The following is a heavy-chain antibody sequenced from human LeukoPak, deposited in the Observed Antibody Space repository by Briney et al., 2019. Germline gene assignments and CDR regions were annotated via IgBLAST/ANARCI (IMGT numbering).Heavy chain of an antibody. CDR2: TSNSGGST. CDR1: GFTFSSYA. Sequence: PGASLRLSCVASGFTFSSYAMSWVRQAPGKGLEWVSTTSNSGGSTYYADSVKGRFTVSRDSPKNTLFLQMNSLRAEDTAVYYCAKGLSYYDFYGLDVWGQGTTVTVSS. J-gene: IGHJ6*02. D-gene: IGHD3-3*01. V-gene: IGHV3-23*01. CDR3: AKGLSYYDFYGLDV.